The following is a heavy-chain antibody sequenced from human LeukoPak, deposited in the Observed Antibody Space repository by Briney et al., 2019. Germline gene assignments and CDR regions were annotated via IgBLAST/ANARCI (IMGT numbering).Heavy chain of an antibody. V-gene: IGHV3-30*02. Sequence: GGSLRLSCAASGFTFSSYGMHWVRQAPGKGLEWAAVIWYDGSNKYYADSVKGRFTISRDNSKNTLYLQMNSLRAEDTAVYYCARGSGSRFDYWGQGTLVTVSS. CDR3: ARGSGSRFDY. D-gene: IGHD3-10*01. CDR2: IWYDGSNK. J-gene: IGHJ4*02. CDR1: GFTFSSYG.